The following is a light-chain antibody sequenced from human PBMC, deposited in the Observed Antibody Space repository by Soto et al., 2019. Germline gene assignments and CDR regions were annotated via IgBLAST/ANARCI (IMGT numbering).Light chain of an antibody. Sequence: DIQMTQSPSTLSPSVGDRGSSTCRASHTISTLLAWYQHTPGKAPNLLIYDASTLMSGVPSRFSGSGSGTEFTLTISSLQPGDFATYYCQQSETYPLTFGQGTRLEI. CDR1: HTISTL. CDR3: QQSETYPLT. J-gene: IGKJ5*01. CDR2: DAS. V-gene: IGKV1-5*01.